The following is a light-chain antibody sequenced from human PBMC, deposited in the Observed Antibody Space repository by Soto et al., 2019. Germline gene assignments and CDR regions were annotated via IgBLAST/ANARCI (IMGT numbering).Light chain of an antibody. Sequence: IKMTQSPSTLSASVGERVALTGLASQSISSWLAWYQQKPGKAPKLLIYDASSLESGVPSRFSGSGSGTEFTLTISSLQPDDFATYYCQQYNSYSATFGQGTKVDI. V-gene: IGKV1-5*01. CDR1: QSISSW. CDR3: QQYNSYSAT. J-gene: IGKJ1*01. CDR2: DAS.